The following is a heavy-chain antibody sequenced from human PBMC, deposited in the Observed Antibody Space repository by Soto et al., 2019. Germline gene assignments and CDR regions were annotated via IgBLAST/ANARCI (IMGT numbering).Heavy chain of an antibody. V-gene: IGHV1-2*04. CDR3: ARSASRGDIVVVPAAMTDGYYGMDV. D-gene: IGHD2-2*01. CDR2: INPNSGGT. J-gene: IGHJ6*02. CDR1: GYTFTGYY. Sequence: ASVKVSCKASGYTFTGYYMHWLRQAPGQGLEWMGWINPNSGGTNYAQKFQGWVTMTRDTSISTAYMELSRLRSDDTAVYYCARSASRGDIVVVPAAMTDGYYGMDVWGQGTTVTVSS.